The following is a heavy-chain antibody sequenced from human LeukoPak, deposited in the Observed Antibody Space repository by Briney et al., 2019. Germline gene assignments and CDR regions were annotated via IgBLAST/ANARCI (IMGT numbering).Heavy chain of an antibody. D-gene: IGHD6-6*01. CDR3: ARGVARSSKFHFSYYFDY. V-gene: IGHV4-30-2*01. Sequence: SETLSLTCAVSGVAISRGGYAWNWIRQPPGKGREWIAYIYHSGTTYYNPSLKSRVTISVDTSKNQFSLKLSSVTAADTAVYYCARGVARSSKFHFSYYFDYWGQGTLVTVS. CDR1: GVAISRGGYA. J-gene: IGHJ4*02. CDR2: IYHSGTT.